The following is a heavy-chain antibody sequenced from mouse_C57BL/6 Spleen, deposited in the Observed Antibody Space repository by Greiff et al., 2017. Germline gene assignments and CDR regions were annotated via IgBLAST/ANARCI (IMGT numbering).Heavy chain of an antibody. CDR2: IDPSDSYT. D-gene: IGHD1-1*01. J-gene: IGHJ3*01. V-gene: IGHV1-50*01. CDR1: GYTFTSYW. Sequence: QVQLQQSGAELVKPGASVKLSCKASGYTFTSYWMQWVKQRPGQGLEWIGEIDPSDSYTNYNQKFKGKATLTVDTSSSTAYMQLSSLTSEDSAVYYCARSPSYGAYWGQGTLVTVSA. CDR3: ARSPSYGAY.